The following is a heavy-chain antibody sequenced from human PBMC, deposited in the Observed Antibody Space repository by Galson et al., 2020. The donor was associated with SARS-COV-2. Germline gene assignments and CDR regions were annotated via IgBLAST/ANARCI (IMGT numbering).Heavy chain of an antibody. CDR2: VSGSGGST. CDR3: ATSWIQLWNKRFDY. D-gene: IGHD5-18*01. J-gene: IGHJ4*02. V-gene: IGHV3-23*01. Sequence: TGGSLRLSCAASGFTFSSYAMSWVRQAPGKGLAWVSAVSGSGGSTYYADSVKGRFTISRDNSKNTLYLQMNSLRAEDTALYYCATSWIQLWNKRFDYWGQGTLVTVSS. CDR1: GFTFSSYA.